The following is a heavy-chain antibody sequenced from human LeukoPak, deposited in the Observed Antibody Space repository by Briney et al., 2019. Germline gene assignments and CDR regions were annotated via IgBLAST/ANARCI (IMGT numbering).Heavy chain of an antibody. CDR3: VALPSAVAEHAFNI. J-gene: IGHJ3*02. V-gene: IGHV3-74*01. CDR1: GFILSSYW. CDR2: MNGDGSST. Sequence: GGSLRLSCAASGFILSSYWMRWVRPAPGKGLEWVSRMNGDGSSTSSADSVKGRFSITRDIAKNTLYLQMNSLRVEDTAVYYCVALPSAVAEHAFNIWGQGTLVTVSS. D-gene: IGHD6-19*01.